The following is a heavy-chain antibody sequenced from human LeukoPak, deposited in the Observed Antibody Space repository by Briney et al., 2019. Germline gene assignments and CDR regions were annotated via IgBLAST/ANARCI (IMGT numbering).Heavy chain of an antibody. V-gene: IGHV3-30*02. J-gene: IGHJ4*02. CDR1: GFTFSNYG. D-gene: IGHD5-18*01. Sequence: GGSLRLSCAASGFTFSNYGMHWVRQAPGKGLEWVAFIRYDGSNKYYADSVKDRFTISRDNSKNTLYLQMNSLRAEDTAVYYCAKRKGGTAMVYFDYWGQGTLVTVSS. CDR3: AKRKGGTAMVYFDY. CDR2: IRYDGSNK.